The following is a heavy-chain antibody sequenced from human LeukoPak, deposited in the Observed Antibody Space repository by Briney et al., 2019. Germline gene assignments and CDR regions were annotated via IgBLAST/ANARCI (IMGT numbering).Heavy chain of an antibody. CDR1: GFTVSSNY. J-gene: IGHJ3*02. Sequence: GGSLRLSCAASGFTVSSNYMSWVRQAPGKGLEWVSVIYSGGSTYYADSVKGRFTISRDNSKNTLYLQMNSLRAEDTAVYYCARLGATDAFDIWGQGTMVTVSS. CDR2: IYSGGST. D-gene: IGHD1-26*01. CDR3: ARLGATDAFDI. V-gene: IGHV3-53*01.